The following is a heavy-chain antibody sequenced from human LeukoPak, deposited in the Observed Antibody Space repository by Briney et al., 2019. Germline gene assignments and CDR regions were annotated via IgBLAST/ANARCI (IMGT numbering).Heavy chain of an antibody. D-gene: IGHD3-10*01. CDR1: GVSLSTYS. CDR2: ASDSGTT. J-gene: IGHJ3*02. V-gene: IGHV4-59*12. Sequence: PSETLSLTCSVSGVSLSTYSWTWVRQPPGKGLEWIGYASDSGTTNYNPSLKSRVTISVDTSKSQFSLRLNSVTAADTAVYYCAKSNGYGLIDIWGQGTMVTVSS. CDR3: AKSNGYGLIDI.